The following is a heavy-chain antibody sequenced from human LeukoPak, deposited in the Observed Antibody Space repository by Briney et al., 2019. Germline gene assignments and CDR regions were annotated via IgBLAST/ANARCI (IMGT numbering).Heavy chain of an antibody. CDR2: ISGGGDAT. CDR3: AKSDCGTIGCKLLNY. J-gene: IGHJ4*02. D-gene: IGHD2-21*01. CDR1: GFTFSSYA. Sequence: GGSLRLSCAASGFTFSSYAMSWVRQAPGKGLEWVSAISGGGDATKYADSVKGRFTISRGNSKNTLSLQMNSLRAEDTALYYCAKSDCGTIGCKLLNYWGQGTLVTVSS. V-gene: IGHV3-23*01.